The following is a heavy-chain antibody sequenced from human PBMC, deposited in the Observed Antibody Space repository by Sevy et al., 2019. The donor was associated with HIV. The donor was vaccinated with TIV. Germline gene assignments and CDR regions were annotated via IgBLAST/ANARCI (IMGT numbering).Heavy chain of an antibody. J-gene: IGHJ4*02. CDR2: ISSGSTYT. Sequence: GGSLRLSCAASGFTFSDYYMSWIRQAPGKGLEWVSDISSGSTYTNYADSVKGRFTISRDNAKNSPYLQMNSLTVEDTAVYYCARDRRNYAGQYFDYWGQGTLVTVSS. CDR3: ARDRRNYAGQYFDY. V-gene: IGHV3-11*06. D-gene: IGHD3-16*01. CDR1: GFTFSDYY.